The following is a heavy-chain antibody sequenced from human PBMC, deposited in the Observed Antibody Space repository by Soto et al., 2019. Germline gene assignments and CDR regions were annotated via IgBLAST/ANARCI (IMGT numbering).Heavy chain of an antibody. D-gene: IGHD6-13*01. V-gene: IGHV4-39*01. CDR2: VYYSGSI. CDR1: GGSISSSDYY. J-gene: IGHJ5*02. CDR3: ARHRDNRGSWYWVDP. Sequence: QLQLQESGPGLVKPSETLTLTCSVSGGSISSSDYYWAWIRQPPGKGLEWLVTVYYSGSIYYSPSLKSRATISVDTSKNQISLNLNSVTDAGTAFYCCARHRDNRGSWYWVDPWGQGTLVTVSS.